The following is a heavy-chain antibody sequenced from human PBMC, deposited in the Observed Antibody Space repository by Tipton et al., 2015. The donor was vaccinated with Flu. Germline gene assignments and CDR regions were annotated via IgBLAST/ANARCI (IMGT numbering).Heavy chain of an antibody. CDR2: IYYSGST. J-gene: IGHJ4*02. CDR3: ARASGYCSGGSCYGHDY. D-gene: IGHD2-15*01. V-gene: IGHV4-30-4*01. CDR1: GGSISSGDYY. Sequence: LRLSCTVSGGSISSGDYYWSWIRQPPGKGLEWIGYIYYSGSTYYNPSLKSRVTISVDTSKNQFSLKLSSVTAADTAVYYCARASGYCSGGSCYGHDYWGQGTLVTVSS.